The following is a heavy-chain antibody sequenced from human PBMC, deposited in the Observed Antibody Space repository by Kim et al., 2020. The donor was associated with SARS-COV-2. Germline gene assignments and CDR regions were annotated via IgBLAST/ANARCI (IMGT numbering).Heavy chain of an antibody. V-gene: IGHV3-53*01. D-gene: IGHD2-2*01. J-gene: IGHJ4*02. CDR2: IFSGGSI. CDR1: GFSVINNY. CDR3: VLDALLIY. Sequence: GGSLRLSCAASGFSVINNYMGWVRQAPGKGLEWVSVIFSGGSIQYADSVRGRFTISRDTSSNTLYLQMNSLSVEDTAVYFCVLDALLIYWGQGTLVTVSS.